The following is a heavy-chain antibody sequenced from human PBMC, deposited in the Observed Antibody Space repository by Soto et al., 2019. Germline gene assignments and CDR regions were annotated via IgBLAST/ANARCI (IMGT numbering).Heavy chain of an antibody. V-gene: IGHV3-23*01. D-gene: IGHD1-26*01. CDR3: AQCPSPFGGCERVDY. CDR1: GFKFSDNA. Sequence: EVQLLDSGGGWVQPGGSLRLSCAASGFKFSDNAMSWVRQAPGKGLEWVAAISGYGDTTYYVESVKGRFTISRDNSKSTLHLQMNSLRAEYTAVYYCAQCPSPFGGCERVDYWGQGTLVTVSS. J-gene: IGHJ4*02. CDR2: ISGYGDTT.